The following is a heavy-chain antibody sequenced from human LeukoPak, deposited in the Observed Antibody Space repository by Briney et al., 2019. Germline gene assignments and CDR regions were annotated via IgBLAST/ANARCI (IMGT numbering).Heavy chain of an antibody. CDR2: TWYDGSNE. CDR3: AAGHFAGVDY. Sequence: GGSLRLSCAASGFTFSNYGMHWVRQAPGKGLEWVAVTWYDGSNEYYVDSAKGRFTTSRDNSKNTVYLQMDSLRREDTAVYYCAAGHFAGVDYWGQGTLVTVSS. CDR1: GFTFSNYG. J-gene: IGHJ4*02. V-gene: IGHV3-33*01. D-gene: IGHD6-13*01.